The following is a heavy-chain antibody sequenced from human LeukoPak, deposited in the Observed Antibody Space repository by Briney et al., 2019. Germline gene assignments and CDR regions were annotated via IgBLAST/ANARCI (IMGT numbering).Heavy chain of an antibody. Sequence: GSLRLSCAASGFTFSSYSMNWVRQAPGKGLEWVAYIRRSGNPIYYADSVKGRFTISRDNAKNSLYLQMNSLRDEDTAVYYCVRDPDALDYWGPGTSVTVSS. CDR3: VRDPDALDY. J-gene: IGHJ4*02. CDR2: IRRSGNPI. V-gene: IGHV3-48*02. CDR1: GFTFSSYS.